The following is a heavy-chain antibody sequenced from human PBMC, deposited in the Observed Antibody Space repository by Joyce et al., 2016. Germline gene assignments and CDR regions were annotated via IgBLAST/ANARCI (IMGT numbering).Heavy chain of an antibody. Sequence: QVQLVESGGGGVQPGGSLRLSCAASGFTFSSQAMHWVRQARGKGLEWVAVISYDGPNRFYADSVKGRFTISRDNSENTLYLQMNSLRLEDTAFYYCARARASQVWYFDLWGRGTLVTVSS. CDR1: GFTFSSQA. J-gene: IGHJ2*01. V-gene: IGHV3-30-3*01. CDR3: ARARASQVWYFDL. CDR2: ISYDGPNR.